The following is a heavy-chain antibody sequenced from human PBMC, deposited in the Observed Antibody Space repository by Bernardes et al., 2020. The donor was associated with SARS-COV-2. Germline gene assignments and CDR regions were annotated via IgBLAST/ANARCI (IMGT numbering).Heavy chain of an antibody. J-gene: IGHJ6*02. CDR2: ISAYNGNT. Sequence: ARVRCWTSGYTFSGYGISWVRQAPGQGLEWMAWISAYNGNTNYAQNFQGRVTMTIDTSTNTAYMEMRSLRYDDTAVYYCARDSGTNYGYYYGMDVWGQGTTVTVSS. V-gene: IGHV1-18*01. CDR3: ARDSGTNYGYYYGMDV. CDR1: GYTFSGYG. D-gene: IGHD1-26*01.